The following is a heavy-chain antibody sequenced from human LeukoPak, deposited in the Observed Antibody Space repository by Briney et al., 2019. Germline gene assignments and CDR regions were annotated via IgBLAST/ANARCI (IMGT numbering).Heavy chain of an antibody. J-gene: IGHJ3*02. CDR3: ARAEGYCSSTSCMAFDI. Sequence: SETLSLTCTVSGGSISSYYWSWIRQPAGKGLEWIGRIYTSGSTNYNPSLKSRVTMSVHTSKNQFSLKLSSVTAADTAVYYCARAEGYCSSTSCMAFDIWGQGTMVTVSS. CDR1: GGSISSYY. D-gene: IGHD2-2*01. CDR2: IYTSGST. V-gene: IGHV4-4*07.